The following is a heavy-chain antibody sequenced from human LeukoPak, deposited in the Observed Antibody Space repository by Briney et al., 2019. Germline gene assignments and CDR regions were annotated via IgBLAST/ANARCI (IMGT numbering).Heavy chain of an antibody. CDR3: AKGGYCSSTSCYDYYYYYMDV. V-gene: IGHV3-9*01. D-gene: IGHD2-2*01. CDR1: GFTFDDYA. J-gene: IGHJ6*03. Sequence: GRSLRLSCAASGFTFDDYAMHWVRQAPGKGPEWVSGISWNSGSIGYADSVKGRFTISRDNAKNSLYLQMNSLRAEDTALYYCAKGGYCSSTSCYDYYYYYMDVWGKGTTVTVSS. CDR2: ISWNSGSI.